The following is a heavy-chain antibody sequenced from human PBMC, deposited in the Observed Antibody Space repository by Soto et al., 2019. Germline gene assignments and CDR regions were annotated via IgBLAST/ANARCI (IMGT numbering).Heavy chain of an antibody. J-gene: IGHJ4*02. V-gene: IGHV4-39*07. Sequence: PSETLSLTCPVSGGSISNSNYYWGRLRQPPGKGLEWIGSIYYTGNTYYNPSLKSRVTISIDTSKNQVSLKVNSVTAADTAVYYCARDHPHSYGVYYFDYWGQGTPVTVSS. CDR3: ARDHPHSYGVYYFDY. CDR1: GGSISNSNYY. CDR2: IYYTGNT. D-gene: IGHD5-18*01.